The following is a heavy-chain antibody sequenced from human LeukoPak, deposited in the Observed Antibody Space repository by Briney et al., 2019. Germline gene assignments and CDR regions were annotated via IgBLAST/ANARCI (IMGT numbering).Heavy chain of an antibody. CDR2: IYYSGST. CDR1: GGSISSYY. V-gene: IGHV4-59*01. D-gene: IGHD2/OR15-2a*01. J-gene: IGHJ3*01. CDR3: ARGFLNSAFDF. Sequence: PSETLSLTCTVSGGSISSYYWSWIRQPPGKGLEWIGYIYYSGSTNYNPSLKSRVTISVDTSKNQFSLKLSSVTAADTAVYYCARGFLNSAFDFWGHGTVVTVSS.